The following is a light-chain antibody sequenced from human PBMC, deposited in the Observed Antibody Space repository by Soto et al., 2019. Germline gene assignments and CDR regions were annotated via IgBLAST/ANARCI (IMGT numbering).Light chain of an antibody. V-gene: IGKV3-11*01. CDR1: QYINTR. Sequence: ELVLTQSPATLSSFPGDRFTLSCRASQYINTRVAWYQHRPGQAPRLRIYQTSIRAAGIPARFSASGAGTDFTLTISDVQPEDFALYYCHQRQSWPRTFGQGTKVDIK. J-gene: IGKJ1*01. CDR2: QTS. CDR3: HQRQSWPRT.